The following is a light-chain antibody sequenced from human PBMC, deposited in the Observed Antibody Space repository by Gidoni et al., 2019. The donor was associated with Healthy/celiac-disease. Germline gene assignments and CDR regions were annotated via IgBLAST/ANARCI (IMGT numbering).Light chain of an antibody. CDR3: QQYNNWPQV. V-gene: IGKV3-15*01. CDR2: CAS. CDR1: QSVSSN. J-gene: IGKJ2*01. Sequence: EIVMTQSPATLSVSPGERATLSCRASQSVSSNLAWYQQKPGQAPRLLIYCASTRATGIPARFSGSGSGTEFTLTISSLQSEDFAVYYCQQYNNWPQVFXXXTKLEIK.